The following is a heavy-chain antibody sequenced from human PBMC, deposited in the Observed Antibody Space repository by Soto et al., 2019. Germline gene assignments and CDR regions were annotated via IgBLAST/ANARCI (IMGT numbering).Heavy chain of an antibody. CDR3: ARLGLLRYFDWAYDAFYL. Sequence: QVQLVQSGAEVKKPGASVKVSCKASGYTFTSYVISWVRQAPGQGLEWRGWISAYNGNTNYAQKLQGRVTMTTGTCTRTAYIELRSLRSDDTAVEYCARLGLLRYFDWAYDAFYLWGQGTMGTVAS. CDR1: GYTFTSYV. J-gene: IGHJ3*01. V-gene: IGHV1-18*01. D-gene: IGHD3-9*01. CDR2: ISAYNGNT.